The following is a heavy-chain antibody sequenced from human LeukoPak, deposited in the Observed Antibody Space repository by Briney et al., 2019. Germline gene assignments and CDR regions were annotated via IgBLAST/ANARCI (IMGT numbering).Heavy chain of an antibody. D-gene: IGHD5-12*01. CDR1: GFTFSNAW. V-gene: IGHV4-4*02. CDR2: IYYSGST. J-gene: IGHJ4*02. Sequence: PGGSLRLSCAASGFTFSNAWMSWVRQPPGKGLEWIGSIYYSGSTYYNPSLKSRVTISVDTSKNQFSLKLSSVTAADTAVYYCARAPGAIVATPYDYWGQGTLVTVSS. CDR3: ARAPGAIVATPYDY.